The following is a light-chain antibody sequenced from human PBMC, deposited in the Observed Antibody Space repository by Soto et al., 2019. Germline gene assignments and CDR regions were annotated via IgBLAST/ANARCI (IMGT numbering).Light chain of an antibody. V-gene: IGLV1-47*01. Sequence: QSVLTQPPSASGTPGQRVTISCSGSSSNIGSNYVYWYQQLPGTAPKLLIYRNNQRPSGVHDRFSGSKSGTSASLAISGLRSEDEADSYCAAWDDRLSGPVFGGGTKLTVL. J-gene: IGLJ2*01. CDR2: RNN. CDR3: AAWDDRLSGPV. CDR1: SSNIGSNY.